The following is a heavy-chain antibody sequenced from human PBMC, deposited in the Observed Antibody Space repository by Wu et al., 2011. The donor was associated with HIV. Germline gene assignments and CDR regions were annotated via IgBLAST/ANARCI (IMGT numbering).Heavy chain of an antibody. D-gene: IGHD3-10*01. V-gene: IGHV1-2*02. CDR2: INPNSGDT. CDR3: ARGEPKRTGVHGVDY. J-gene: IGHJ4*02. Sequence: QVXXVQSGAEVKKPGASVKVSCKASGYTFTGYYIHWVRQAPGQGLEWMGWINPNSGDTNYAQRFQGRVTMTRDTSVSTAYMELSRLRSDDTAVYYCARGEPKRTGVHGVDYWGQGTLVTVSS. CDR1: GYTFTGYY.